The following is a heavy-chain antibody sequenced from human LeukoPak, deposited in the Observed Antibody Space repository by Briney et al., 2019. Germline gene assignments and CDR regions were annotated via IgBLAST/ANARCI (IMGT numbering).Heavy chain of an antibody. V-gene: IGHV4-59*01. CDR2: IYYSGST. Sequence: SETLSLTCTVSGGSISSYYWSWIRQSPGKGLEWIGYIYYSGSTSYNPSLKSRVTISVDTSKNQFSLKLSSVTAADTAVYYCANLPGIAAAWGQGTLVTVSS. CDR1: GGSISSYY. D-gene: IGHD6-13*01. J-gene: IGHJ5*02. CDR3: ANLPGIAAA.